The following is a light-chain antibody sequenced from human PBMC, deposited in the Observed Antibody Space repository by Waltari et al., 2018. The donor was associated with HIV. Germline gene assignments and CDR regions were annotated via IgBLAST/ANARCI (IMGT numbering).Light chain of an antibody. CDR3: QSYDSSLSAVV. J-gene: IGLJ2*01. CDR2: GNI. CDR1: SSNIGAGSD. V-gene: IGLV1-40*01. Sequence: QSVLTQPPSVSGAPGQRVTISCTGSSSNIGAGSDVQWYQQVPGTAPKLLIYGNINRPSGVPDRISGSKSGTSASLAITGLQAEDEADYYCQSYDSSLSAVVFGGGTKVTVL.